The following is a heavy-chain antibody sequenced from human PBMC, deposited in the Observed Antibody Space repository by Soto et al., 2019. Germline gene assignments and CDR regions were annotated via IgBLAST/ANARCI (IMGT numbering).Heavy chain of an antibody. CDR3: TRWVDYYDSSRSLRTY. CDR1: GFTFSGSA. V-gene: IGHV3-73*01. Sequence: GGSLRLSCAASGFTFSGSAMHWVRQASGKGLEWVGRIRSKANSYATAYAASVKGRFTISRDDSKNTAYLQMNSLKTEDTAVYYCTRWVDYYDSSRSLRTYWGQGPLVTVSS. D-gene: IGHD3-22*01. J-gene: IGHJ4*02. CDR2: IRSKANSYAT.